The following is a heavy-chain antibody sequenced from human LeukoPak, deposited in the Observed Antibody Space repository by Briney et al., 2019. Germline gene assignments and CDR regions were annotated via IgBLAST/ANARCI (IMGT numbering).Heavy chain of an antibody. D-gene: IGHD6-19*01. V-gene: IGHV4-59*01. CDR2: LCYRGSP. Sequence: SETLSLTCTVSGDSMTSDYWTWIRQPPGKGLEWLGSLCYRGSPNCNPSLKSRVTISLDTSKNQFSLKLTSVTAADTAVYYCARVELLGSSGWPFDYWGQGTLVTVSS. J-gene: IGHJ4*02. CDR3: ARVELLGSSGWPFDY. CDR1: GDSMTSDY.